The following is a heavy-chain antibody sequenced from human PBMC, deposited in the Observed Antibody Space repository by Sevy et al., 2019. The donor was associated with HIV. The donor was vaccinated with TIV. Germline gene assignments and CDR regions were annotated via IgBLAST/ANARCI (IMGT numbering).Heavy chain of an antibody. D-gene: IGHD6-6*01. CDR3: ARAESIAARRFFDY. CDR1: GGSISSYY. CDR2: IYYSGST. V-gene: IGHV4-59*01. J-gene: IGHJ4*02. Sequence: SETLSLTCTVSGGSISSYYWSWIRQPPGKGLEWIGYIYYSGSTKYNPSLKSRVTISVDTSKNQFSLKLSSVTAADTAVYYCARAESIAARRFFDYWGQGTLVTVSS.